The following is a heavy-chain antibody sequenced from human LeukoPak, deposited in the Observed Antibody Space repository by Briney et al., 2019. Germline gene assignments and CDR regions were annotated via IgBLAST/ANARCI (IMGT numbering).Heavy chain of an antibody. CDR2: IYASGST. CDR3: AKYYYDSSGYSSADY. V-gene: IGHV4-4*07. CDR1: GGSISTYY. Sequence: SETLSLTCTVSGGSISTYYWSWIRQPAGKGLEWIGRIYASGSTDCNPSLKSRVTMSVDTSKNQFSLKLSSVTAADTAVYYCAKYYYDSSGYSSADYWGQGTLVTVSS. D-gene: IGHD3-22*01. J-gene: IGHJ4*02.